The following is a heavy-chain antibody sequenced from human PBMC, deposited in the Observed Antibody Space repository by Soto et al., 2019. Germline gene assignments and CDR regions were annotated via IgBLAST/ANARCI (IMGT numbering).Heavy chain of an antibody. V-gene: IGHV3-48*01. CDR3: ARDWGLAAAGTGFDY. J-gene: IGHJ4*02. CDR2: ISSSSSTI. Sequence: GGSLRLSCAASGFTFSSYSMNWVRQAPGKGLEWVSYISSSSSTIYYADSVKGRFTISRDNAKNSLYLQMNSLGAEDTAVYYCARDWGLAAAGTGFDYWGQGTLVTVSS. CDR1: GFTFSSYS. D-gene: IGHD6-13*01.